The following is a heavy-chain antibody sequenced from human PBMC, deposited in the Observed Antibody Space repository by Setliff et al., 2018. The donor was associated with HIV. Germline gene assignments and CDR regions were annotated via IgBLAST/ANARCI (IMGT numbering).Heavy chain of an antibody. CDR3: ARGTKFVWGRWFDP. CDR1: GGSVSSSSYY. J-gene: IGHJ5*02. V-gene: IGHV4-39*02. D-gene: IGHD3-16*01. Sequence: PSETLSLTCTVSGGSVSSSSYYWGWIRQPTGKGLEWIGTIYYSGDTQYNPSFKTRVIMSVDTSKNQFSLRLISVTAADTAVYYCARGTKFVWGRWFDPWGQGTLVTVSS. CDR2: IYYSGDT.